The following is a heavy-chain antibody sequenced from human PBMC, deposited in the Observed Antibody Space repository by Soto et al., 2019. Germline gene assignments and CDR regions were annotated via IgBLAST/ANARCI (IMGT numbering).Heavy chain of an antibody. CDR2: ILPVFGTP. CDR3: AVRSSYSHYYYALDV. Sequence: QVQLVQSGAEVKKPGSSVKVSCKASGGTFSRYGIAWVRQAPGQGLGWMGGILPVFGTPNYAQKCRGRVTISADESTSTAYMELSSLTSEDTAVYYCAVRSSYSHYYYALDVWGQGTTVTVSS. J-gene: IGHJ6*02. CDR1: GGTFSRYG. V-gene: IGHV1-69*01. D-gene: IGHD3-10*01.